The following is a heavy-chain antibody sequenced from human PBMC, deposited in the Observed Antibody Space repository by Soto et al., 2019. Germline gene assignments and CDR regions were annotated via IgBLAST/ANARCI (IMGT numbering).Heavy chain of an antibody. J-gene: IGHJ4*02. Sequence: QVKLVESGGGVVQPGTSLRLSCAASGFTFSRCSLHWVRQAPGKGLEWVAGSNEYYADSVKGRFTISRDNSKAMLYLQMNNLRAEDTAVYYCARDYFDSGGFYSDLLGFWGQGTLVTVPS. CDR2: GSNE. CDR1: GFTFSRCS. D-gene: IGHD3-22*01. CDR3: ARDYFDSGGFYSDLLGF. V-gene: IGHV3-30-3*01.